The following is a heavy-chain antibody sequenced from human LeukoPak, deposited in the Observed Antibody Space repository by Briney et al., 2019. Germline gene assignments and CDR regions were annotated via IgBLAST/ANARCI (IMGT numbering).Heavy chain of an antibody. Sequence: PGGSLRLSCVASGFTFSHHSISWVRQAPGKGLEGVAVISYDGSNKYYADSVKGRFTISRDNSKNTLYLQMNSLRAEDTAVYYCAKGVGCSSTSCLDYFQHWGQGTLVTVSS. J-gene: IGHJ1*01. V-gene: IGHV3-30*18. CDR2: ISYDGSNK. CDR3: AKGVGCSSTSCLDYFQH. CDR1: GFTFSHHS. D-gene: IGHD2-2*01.